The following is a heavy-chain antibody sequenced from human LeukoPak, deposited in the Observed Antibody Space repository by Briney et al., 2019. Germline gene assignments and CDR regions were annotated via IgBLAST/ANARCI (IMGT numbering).Heavy chain of an antibody. CDR3: AKAFNYGSGYNYKTFDS. CDR1: GFTFSYYA. J-gene: IGHJ4*02. CDR2: ITGTDGST. V-gene: IGHV3-23*01. D-gene: IGHD3-10*01. Sequence: GGSLRLSCAASGFTFSYYAMSWVRQAPGEGLEWVSGITGTDGSTYYADSVKGRFTISRDNSKSALYLQMNSLRAEDTALYYCAKAFNYGSGYNYKTFDSWGQGTLVTASS.